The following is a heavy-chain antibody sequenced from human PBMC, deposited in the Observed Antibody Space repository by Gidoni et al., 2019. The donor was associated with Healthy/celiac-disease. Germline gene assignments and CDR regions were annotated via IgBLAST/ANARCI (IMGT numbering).Heavy chain of an antibody. CDR1: GFTFSSYA. D-gene: IGHD3-16*02. V-gene: IGHV3-30-3*01. CDR3: ASGGGDDFLDFVVPGDY. J-gene: IGHJ4*02. CDR2: ISYDGSNK. Sequence: QVQLVESGGGVVQPGRSLRLSCAASGFTFSSYAVHWVRQAPGKGLEWVAVISYDGSNKYFADSVKGRFTISRDNPKNTLYLQMNSLRAEDTAVYYCASGGGDDFLDFVVPGDYWGQGTLVTVSS.